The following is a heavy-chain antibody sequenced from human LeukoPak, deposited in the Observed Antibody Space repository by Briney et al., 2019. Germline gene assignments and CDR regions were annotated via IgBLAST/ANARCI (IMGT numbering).Heavy chain of an antibody. Sequence: PGGSLRLSCAASEFTFNTYEMSWVRQAPGKGLEWVSYISSSGTTLYYADSVKGRFTISRDNAKNSLYLQMNSLRAEDTAVYYCARDDLMWFGDRNFRWFDPWGQGTLVTVSS. J-gene: IGHJ5*02. V-gene: IGHV3-48*03. CDR2: ISSSGTTL. CDR1: EFTFNTYE. CDR3: ARDDLMWFGDRNFRWFDP. D-gene: IGHD3-10*01.